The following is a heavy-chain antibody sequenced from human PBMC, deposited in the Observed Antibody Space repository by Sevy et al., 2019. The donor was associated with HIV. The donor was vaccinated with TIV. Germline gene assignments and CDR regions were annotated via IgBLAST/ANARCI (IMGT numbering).Heavy chain of an antibody. CDR2: IWFDGSNT. Sequence: GGSLRLSCAASGFTFSSFGMHWVRQAPGKGLEWLAVIWFDGSNTYYSDSVKGRFTISRDIAKNTLHLQMNSLRAEDTAVYYGARDLEFYDYGDYGPAFMLDFWGHGTLVTVSS. D-gene: IGHD4-17*01. CDR1: GFTFSSFG. J-gene: IGHJ4*01. V-gene: IGHV3-33*01. CDR3: ARDLEFYDYGDYGPAFMLDF.